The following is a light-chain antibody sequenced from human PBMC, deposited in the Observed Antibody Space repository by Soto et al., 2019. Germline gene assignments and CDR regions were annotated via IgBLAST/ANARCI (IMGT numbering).Light chain of an antibody. Sequence: DIQMTQSPSTLSASVGDRVTITCRASQSISSWLAWYQQKPGKAPKLLIYDASSLESGVPSRFSGSGSGTEFALTFSSLQPDDFATYYCQQYNSYSVTFGPGTKVDIK. CDR1: QSISSW. V-gene: IGKV1-5*01. J-gene: IGKJ3*01. CDR2: DAS. CDR3: QQYNSYSVT.